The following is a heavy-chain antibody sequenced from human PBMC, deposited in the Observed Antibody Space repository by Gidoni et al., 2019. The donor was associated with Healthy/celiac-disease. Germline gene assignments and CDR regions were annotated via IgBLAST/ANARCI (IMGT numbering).Heavy chain of an antibody. V-gene: IGHV3-15*01. D-gene: IGHD3-3*01. CDR2: IKSKTDGGTT. Sequence: EVQLVESGGGLVKPGGSLRLSCAASGFTFSNAWMSWVRQAPGKGLEWVGRIKSKTDGGTTDYAAPVKGRFTISRDDSKNTLYLQMNSLKTEDTAVYYCTTGITRRFLEWLYWYFDLWGRGTLVTVSS. J-gene: IGHJ2*01. CDR1: GFTFSNAW. CDR3: TTGITRRFLEWLYWYFDL.